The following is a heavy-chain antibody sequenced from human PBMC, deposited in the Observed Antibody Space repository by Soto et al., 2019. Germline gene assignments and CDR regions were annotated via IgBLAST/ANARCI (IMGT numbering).Heavy chain of an antibody. CDR3: AKPHYYDSSGRHGNYYFYYGMDV. V-gene: IGHV3-23*01. CDR1: GFTYTSYG. D-gene: IGHD3-22*01. Sequence: EVQLFESGGGLVQPGGSLRLSCAASGFTYTSYGMSWVRQAPGKGLEWVSGISGGGGSTFYADSVKGRFTISRDNSKNPLYLLMNSLGAEDTVVYYCAKPHYYDSSGRHGNYYFYYGMDVWGQGTTVTVSS. J-gene: IGHJ6*02. CDR2: ISGGGGST.